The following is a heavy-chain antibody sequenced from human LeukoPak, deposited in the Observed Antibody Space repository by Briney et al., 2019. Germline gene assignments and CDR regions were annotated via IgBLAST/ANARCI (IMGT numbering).Heavy chain of an antibody. CDR1: GFVFSAYG. D-gene: IGHD3-22*01. CDR2: IGPDGGDE. V-gene: IGHV3-30*02. Sequence: PGGSLRLPCVASGFVFSAYGMHWVRQTPGKGLEWVTFIGPDGGDEYYTDSVRGRFTISRDNSRNTVHLQMNNLRPDDTAMYYCAKERGYYDNSGYLNWGQGTLVTVSS. J-gene: IGHJ4*02. CDR3: AKERGYYDNSGYLN.